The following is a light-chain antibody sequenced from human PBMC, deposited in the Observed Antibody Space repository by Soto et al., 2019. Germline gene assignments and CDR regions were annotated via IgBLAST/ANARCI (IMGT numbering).Light chain of an antibody. CDR1: QSLSGIY. CDR2: CAS. CDR3: QQYVTSPRT. J-gene: IGKJ1*01. V-gene: IGKV3-20*01. Sequence: NMLKDSRGTMSWSPGQRAALAASVCQSLSGIYLASYQQNSGQAPSVLIYCASTRATGLSPTFSGSGSGTSFTLTISSLDPEDFAVYYCQQYVTSPRTFGQGAKVDI.